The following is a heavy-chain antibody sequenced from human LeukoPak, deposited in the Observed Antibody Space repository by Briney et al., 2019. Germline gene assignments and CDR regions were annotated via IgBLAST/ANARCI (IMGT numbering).Heavy chain of an antibody. V-gene: IGHV3-33*08. Sequence: QPGGSLRLSCAASGFTFSSYAMSWVRQAPGKGLEWVAVIWYDGSKKYYADSVKGRFTISRDNSKNTLYLQMNSLRAEDTAVYYCARDRGYGDYAYYFDYWGQGTLVTVSS. CDR3: ARDRGYGDYAYYFDY. CDR2: IWYDGSKK. CDR1: GFTFSSYA. J-gene: IGHJ4*02. D-gene: IGHD4-17*01.